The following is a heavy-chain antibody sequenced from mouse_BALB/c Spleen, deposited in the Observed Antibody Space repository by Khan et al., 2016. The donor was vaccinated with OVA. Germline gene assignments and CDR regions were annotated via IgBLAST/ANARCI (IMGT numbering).Heavy chain of an antibody. Sequence: QVQLQQPGAEVVRPGASVKLSCKASGYSFTSYWMHWMKQRPGHGLQWIGMIHPSDSETRLNQKFKDRASLTVDKSSSTAYMQLNSPTSEDSAVYDCARRKCITTAAEDPWFAYWGQGTLVTVSA. J-gene: IGHJ3*01. CDR1: GYSFTSYW. V-gene: IGHV1-74*01. D-gene: IGHD1-2*01. CDR3: ARRKCITTAAEDPWFAY. CDR2: IHPSDSET.